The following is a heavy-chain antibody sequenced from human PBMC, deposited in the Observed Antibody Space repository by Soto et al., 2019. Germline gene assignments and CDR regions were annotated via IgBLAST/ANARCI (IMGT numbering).Heavy chain of an antibody. CDR3: ARFNWYFDP. CDR2: IYYSGST. J-gene: IGHJ5*02. Sequence: SETLSLTCTVSGGSISSYYWSWIRQPPGKGLEWIGYIYYSGSTNYNPSLKSRVTISVDTSKNQFSLKLSSVTAADTAVYYCARFNWYFDPWGPGTLVTVSS. CDR1: GGSISSYY. V-gene: IGHV4-59*08. D-gene: IGHD3-9*01.